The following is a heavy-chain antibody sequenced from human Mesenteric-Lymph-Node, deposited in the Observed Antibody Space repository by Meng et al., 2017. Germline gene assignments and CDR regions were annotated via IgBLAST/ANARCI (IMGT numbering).Heavy chain of an antibody. J-gene: IGHJ2*01. D-gene: IGHD3-22*01. V-gene: IGHV1-2*06. CDR2: INPNSGGT. CDR3: ARVRNYYDSSGYYYQSRRYWYFDL. CDR1: GYTFTGYY. Sequence: ASVKVSCKASGYTFTGYYMHWVRQAPGQGLEWMGRINPNSGGTNYAQKFQGRVTMTRDTSISTAYMELSRLRSDDTAVYYCARVRNYYDSSGYYYQSRRYWYFDLWGRGTLVTVSS.